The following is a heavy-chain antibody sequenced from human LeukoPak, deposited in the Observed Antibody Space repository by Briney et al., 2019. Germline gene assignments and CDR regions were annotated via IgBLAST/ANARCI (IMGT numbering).Heavy chain of an antibody. Sequence: TGGSLRLSCAASGFTFSSYGMHWVRQAPGKGLEWVAVTSYDGSNKYYVDSVKGRFTISRDNSKNTLYLQMSSLRAEDTAVYYCTRGTNDYGGIERKKPFDYWGQGTLVTVPS. D-gene: IGHD4-23*01. J-gene: IGHJ4*02. CDR1: GFTFSSYG. CDR3: TRGTNDYGGIERKKPFDY. V-gene: IGHV3-30-3*01. CDR2: TSYDGSNK.